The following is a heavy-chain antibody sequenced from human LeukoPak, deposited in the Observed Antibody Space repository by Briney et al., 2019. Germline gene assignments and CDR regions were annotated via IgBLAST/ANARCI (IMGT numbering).Heavy chain of an antibody. D-gene: IGHD3-10*01. V-gene: IGHV3-11*01. CDR3: ASLRDFFASGSYYKGGYFDH. CDR1: GFTFSNHY. CDR2: IPGSGNSI. Sequence: GGSLRLSCVASGFTFSNHYMGWVRQAPGKGLEWISYIPGSGNSINYADSVKGRFNISRDNAEDSLYLQMNNLRADDTAVYYCASLRDFFASGSYYKGGYFDHWGQGTLVTVSS. J-gene: IGHJ4*02.